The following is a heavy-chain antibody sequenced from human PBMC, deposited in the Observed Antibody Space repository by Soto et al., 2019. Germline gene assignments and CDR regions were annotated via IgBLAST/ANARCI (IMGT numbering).Heavy chain of an antibody. V-gene: IGHV4-4*02. J-gene: IGHJ6*02. CDR1: GGSISSSNW. Sequence: QVQLQESGPGLVKPSGTLSLTCAVSGGSISSSNWWSWVRQPPGKGLEWIGEIYHSGSTNYNPSLKSRVTISVDKSQHQCSLKLSSVTAADTAVSYCAGWIPLRQYYSYGMDVWRQGTTVTVSS. CDR3: AGWIPLRQYYSYGMDV. CDR2: IYHSGST. D-gene: IGHD5-18*01.